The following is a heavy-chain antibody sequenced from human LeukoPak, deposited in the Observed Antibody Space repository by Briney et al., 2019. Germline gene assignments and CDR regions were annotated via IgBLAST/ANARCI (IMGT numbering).Heavy chain of an antibody. D-gene: IGHD2-21*02. CDR1: GFTFSSYA. CDR2: ISGSGGST. V-gene: IGHV3-23*01. CDR3: PFYCGGDCYQGGY. J-gene: IGHJ4*02. Sequence: TGGSLRLSCAASGFTFSSYAMSWVRQAPGKGLEWVSAISGSGGSTYYADSVKGRFTISRGNSKNTLYLQMNSLRAEDTAVYYCPFYCGGDCYQGGYWGQGTLVTVSS.